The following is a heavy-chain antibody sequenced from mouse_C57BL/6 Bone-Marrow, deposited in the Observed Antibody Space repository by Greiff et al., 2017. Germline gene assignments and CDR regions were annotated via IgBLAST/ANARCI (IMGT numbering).Heavy chain of an antibody. CDR1: GYTFTDYE. V-gene: IGHV1-15*01. CDR2: IDPETGGT. Sequence: QVQLKESGAELVRPGASVTLSCKASGYTFTDYEMHWVKQTPVHGLEWIGAIDPETGGTAYNQKFKGKAILTADKSSSTAYMELRSLTSEDSAVYYCTSPLWPDAMDYWGKGTSVTVSS. D-gene: IGHD1-1*02. CDR3: TSPLWPDAMDY. J-gene: IGHJ4*01.